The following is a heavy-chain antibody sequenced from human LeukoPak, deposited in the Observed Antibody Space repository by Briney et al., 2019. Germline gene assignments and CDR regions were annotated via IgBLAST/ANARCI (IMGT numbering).Heavy chain of an antibody. CDR2: TYPADSDT. D-gene: IGHD3-22*01. Sequence: GGSLQISCEASGSIFRNYWIAWVRQVPGKGPECMGLTYPADSDTRYSPSFQGQVTISADKSISTSYRQWSSLKASDTAMYYCARHRLNYYDSSHDAFDIWGQGTMVTVSS. V-gene: IGHV5-51*01. CDR1: GSIFRNYW. CDR3: ARHRLNYYDSSHDAFDI. J-gene: IGHJ3*02.